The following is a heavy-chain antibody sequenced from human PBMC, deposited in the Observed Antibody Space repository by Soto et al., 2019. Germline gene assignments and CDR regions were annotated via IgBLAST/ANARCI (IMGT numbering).Heavy chain of an antibody. CDR2: IYYSGST. V-gene: IGHV4-31*03. D-gene: IGHD6-6*01. Sequence: QVQLQESGPGLVKPSQTLSLTCTVSGASMSSGGYYWTWIRQSPGKGLEWIGYIYYSGSTSYNQSLESRVAISLDTSRSQFSLTLHSVTAADTAIYYCARDRHNNFFDPWGQGTLVTVSS. CDR1: GASMSSGGYY. J-gene: IGHJ5*02. CDR3: ARDRHNNFFDP.